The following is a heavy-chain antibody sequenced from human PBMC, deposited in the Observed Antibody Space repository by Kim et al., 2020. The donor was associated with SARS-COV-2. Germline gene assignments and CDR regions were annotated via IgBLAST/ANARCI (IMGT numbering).Heavy chain of an antibody. CDR1: GYTFTSYY. J-gene: IGHJ6*02. CDR3: ARTTTVVTGGYYYYYGMDV. CDR2: INPSGGST. Sequence: ASVKVSCKASGYTFTSYYMHWVRQAPGQGLEWMGIINPSGGSTSYAQKFQGRVTMTRDTSTSTVYMELSSLRSEDTAVYYCARTTTVVTGGYYYYYGMDVWGQGTTVTVSS. D-gene: IGHD4-17*01. V-gene: IGHV1-46*01.